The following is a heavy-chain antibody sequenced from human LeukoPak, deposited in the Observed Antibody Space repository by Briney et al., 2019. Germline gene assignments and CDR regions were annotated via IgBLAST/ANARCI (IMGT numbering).Heavy chain of an antibody. Sequence: ASVKVSCEASGYTFTTYGLSWVRQAPGQGLEWMGWISVSTGNTRYAQKVQGRVTMTTDTSTSTAYMEVTNLRSDGTAVYYCVRDLGDDKSGVGYFDYWGQGTLVTVSS. CDR1: GYTFTTYG. V-gene: IGHV1-18*01. CDR3: VRDLGDDKSGVGYFDY. J-gene: IGHJ4*02. D-gene: IGHD3-22*01. CDR2: ISVSTGNT.